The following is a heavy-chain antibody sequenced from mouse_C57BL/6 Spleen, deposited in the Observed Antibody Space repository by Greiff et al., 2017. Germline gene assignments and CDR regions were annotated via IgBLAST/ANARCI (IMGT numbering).Heavy chain of an antibody. D-gene: IGHD5-1*01. Sequence: QVQLQQSGAELVKPGASVKISCKASGYAFSSYWMNWVKQRPGKGLEWIGQIYPGDGDTNYNGKFKGKATLTADKSSSTAYMQLSSLTSEDSAVYFCARWEYVPYWYFDVWGTGTTVTVSS. CDR1: GYAFSSYW. CDR2: IYPGDGDT. V-gene: IGHV1-80*01. CDR3: ARWEYVPYWYFDV. J-gene: IGHJ1*03.